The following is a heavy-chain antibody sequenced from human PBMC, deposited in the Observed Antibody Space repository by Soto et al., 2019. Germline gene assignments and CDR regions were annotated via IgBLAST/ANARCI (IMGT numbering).Heavy chain of an antibody. D-gene: IGHD3-22*01. J-gene: IGHJ3*02. Sequence: SVKVSCKASGGTFSSYAISWVRQAPGQGLEWMGGIIPIFGTANYAQKLQGRVTITADESTSTAYMELSSLRSEDTAVYYCARECVFYYDSSGYYRLGAFDIRGQGTMGTVSS. CDR3: ARECVFYYDSSGYYRLGAFDI. CDR2: IIPIFGTA. V-gene: IGHV1-69*13. CDR1: GGTFSSYA.